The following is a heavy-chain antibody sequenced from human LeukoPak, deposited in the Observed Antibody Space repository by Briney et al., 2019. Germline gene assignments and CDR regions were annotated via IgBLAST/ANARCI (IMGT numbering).Heavy chain of an antibody. CDR3: VRHYVLHIVGPSW. CDR1: GASISSSNFY. Sequence: PSETLSLTCTVSGASISSSNFYWDWIRQPPRKGLEWIGNIYYGETTSYNPSFKSRVTISVDTSKNQFSLKLNSVTAADTAMYFCVRHYVLHIVGPSWWGQGILVTVSS. V-gene: IGHV4-39*01. D-gene: IGHD2-21*01. J-gene: IGHJ4*02. CDR2: IYYGETT.